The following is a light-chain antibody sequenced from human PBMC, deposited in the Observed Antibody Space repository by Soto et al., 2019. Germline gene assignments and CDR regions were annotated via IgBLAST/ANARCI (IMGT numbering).Light chain of an antibody. CDR3: SSYTISSTLVV. V-gene: IGLV2-14*01. CDR1: SSDVGGYNY. J-gene: IGLJ2*01. CDR2: DVS. Sequence: QSALTQPASVYGSTRQSITISCTGTSSDVGGYNYVSWYQQHPGKAPKLMIYDVSNRPSGVSNRFSGSKSGNTASLTISGLQAEDEADYYCSSYTISSTLVVFGGGTKLTVL.